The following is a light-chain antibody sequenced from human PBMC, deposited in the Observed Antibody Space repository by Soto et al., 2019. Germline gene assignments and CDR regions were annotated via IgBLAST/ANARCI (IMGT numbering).Light chain of an antibody. J-gene: IGKJ2*01. CDR1: QTVSGSY. Sequence: EIVLTQSPGTLSLSPGERATLSCRASQTVSGSYLDWYQQKPGQAPRLLIYGASSRATGIPYRFSGSGSGTDFTLTISRLEPEDSAMYYCQQYGRTPYTFGQGTKLEIK. V-gene: IGKV3-20*01. CDR3: QQYGRTPYT. CDR2: GAS.